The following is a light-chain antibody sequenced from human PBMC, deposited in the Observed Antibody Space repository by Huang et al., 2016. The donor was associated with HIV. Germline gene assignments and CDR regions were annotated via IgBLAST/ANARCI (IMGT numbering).Light chain of an antibody. CDR1: TNLTKY. CDR2: TVS. J-gene: IGKJ1*01. Sequence: DIQMTQSPPSLSASVGDRVTFTCRADTNLTKYLNWYQQKTVKAPKLLIYTVSTLESGVPSRFSGSGSGSRVTLNIGNLQPEDFATYYCQQSFSVPRTFG. V-gene: IGKV1-39*01. CDR3: QQSFSVPRT.